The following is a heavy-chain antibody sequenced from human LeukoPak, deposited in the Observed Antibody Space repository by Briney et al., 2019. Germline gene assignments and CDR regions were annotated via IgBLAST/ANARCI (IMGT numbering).Heavy chain of an antibody. CDR3: ARDAYYYDSSGLAFDY. V-gene: IGHV4-31*03. CDR1: GGSISSGGYY. CDR2: IYYSGST. D-gene: IGHD3-22*01. J-gene: IGHJ4*02. Sequence: SETLSLTCTVSGGSISSGGYYCSWIRQHPGKGLEWIVYIYYSGSTYYNPSLNSRVTISVATSNNQFSLKLSSVTAADTAIYYCARDAYYYDSSGLAFDYWGQGTLVTVSS.